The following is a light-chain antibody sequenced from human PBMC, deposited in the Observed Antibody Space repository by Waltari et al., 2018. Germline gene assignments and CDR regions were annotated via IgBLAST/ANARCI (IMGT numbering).Light chain of an antibody. CDR1: TSDVGGYHY. V-gene: IGLV2-14*03. CDR2: DVT. CDR3: SSYTTTGTVI. Sequence: QSALTQPDSVSGSPGQSITISCTGTTSDVGGYHYVPWYQQYPGKAPKLMIYDVTYRPSGVSTRFSGSKSGNTASLTISGLQAEDEADYYCSSYTTTGTVIFGGGTKLTVL. J-gene: IGLJ2*01.